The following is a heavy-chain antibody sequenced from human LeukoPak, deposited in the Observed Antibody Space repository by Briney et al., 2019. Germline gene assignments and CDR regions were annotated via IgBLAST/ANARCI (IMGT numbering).Heavy chain of an antibody. D-gene: IGHD6-19*01. J-gene: IGHJ4*02. Sequence: ASVKDSCKASGYTFTSYDINWVRQAPGQGLEWMGIIYPSNGDTNYAQHFQGTVTMTRDTSTSTVYMELTSLKSEDTAVYYCARDSHGWAFDYWGQGTLVTVSS. CDR3: ARDSHGWAFDY. V-gene: IGHV1-46*01. CDR2: IYPSNGDT. CDR1: GYTFTSYD.